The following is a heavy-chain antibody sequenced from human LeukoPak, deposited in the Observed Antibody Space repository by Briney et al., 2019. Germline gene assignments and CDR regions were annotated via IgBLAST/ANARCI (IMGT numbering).Heavy chain of an antibody. D-gene: IGHD1-26*01. J-gene: IGHJ3*02. Sequence: PGGSLRLSCAASGFTFSSYAMSWVRQAPGKGLEWVSAIRGSGGSTYYADSVKGRFTISRDNSKNTLYLQMNSLRAEDTAVYYCAKVRISGSYPLVGNAFDIWGQGTMVTVSS. CDR2: IRGSGGST. CDR1: GFTFSSYA. V-gene: IGHV3-23*01. CDR3: AKVRISGSYPLVGNAFDI.